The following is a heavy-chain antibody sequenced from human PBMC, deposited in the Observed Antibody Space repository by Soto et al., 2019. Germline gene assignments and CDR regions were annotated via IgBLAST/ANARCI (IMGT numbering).Heavy chain of an antibody. CDR1: GGSINSGDYY. Sequence: QVQLQESGPGLVKPSQTLSLTCTVSGGSINSGDYYWSWIRQPPGKGLEWIGNLYYTGSTYYNPSLKSRVTISVDTSKKQFSLMVTSGTAADTAVYYCARYRYSDSLKEYYFDYWGQGTLVTVSS. V-gene: IGHV4-30-4*01. CDR3: ARYRYSDSLKEYYFDY. J-gene: IGHJ4*02. CDR2: LYYTGST. D-gene: IGHD3-22*01.